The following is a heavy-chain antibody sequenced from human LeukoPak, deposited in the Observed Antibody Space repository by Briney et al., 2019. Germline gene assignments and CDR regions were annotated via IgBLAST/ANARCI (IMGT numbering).Heavy chain of an antibody. D-gene: IGHD2-15*01. Sequence: GASVKASCKASGYSFTSNALHWVRQAPGQRLEWMGWINTGNGYTKYSQNFQDRVTITRDTSASTAYMELNSLRSEDTAVYYCARENQYCSGGSCYYHWLDPWGQGTLVTVSS. CDR1: GYSFTSNA. V-gene: IGHV1-3*04. J-gene: IGHJ5*02. CDR2: INTGNGYT. CDR3: ARENQYCSGGSCYYHWLDP.